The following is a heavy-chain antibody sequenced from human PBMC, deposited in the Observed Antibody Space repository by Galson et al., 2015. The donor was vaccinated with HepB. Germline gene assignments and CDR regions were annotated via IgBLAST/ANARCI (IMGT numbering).Heavy chain of an antibody. J-gene: IGHJ4*02. Sequence: SVKVSCKVSGYTLTELSMHWVRQAPGNGLEWMGGFDPEDGETIYAQKFQGRVTMTEDTSTDTAYMELSSLRSEDTAVYYCATANRQWELGQRDYWGQGTLVTVSS. D-gene: IGHD1-26*01. V-gene: IGHV1-24*01. CDR1: GYTLTELS. CDR3: ATANRQWELGQRDY. CDR2: FDPEDGET.